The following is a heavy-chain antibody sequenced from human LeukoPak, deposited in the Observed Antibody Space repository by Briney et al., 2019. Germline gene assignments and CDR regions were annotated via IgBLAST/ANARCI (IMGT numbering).Heavy chain of an antibody. CDR2: IYYSGST. CDR3: AREFSGTSIAARVFDS. Sequence: PSETLSLTCTVSGGSISSGGYYWSCIRQHPGKGLEWIGYIYYSGSTYYNPSLKSRVTISVDTSKNQFSLKLSSVTAADTAMYYCAREFSGTSIAARVFDSWGQGTLVTVSS. CDR1: GGSISSGGYY. V-gene: IGHV4-31*03. D-gene: IGHD6-6*01. J-gene: IGHJ4*02.